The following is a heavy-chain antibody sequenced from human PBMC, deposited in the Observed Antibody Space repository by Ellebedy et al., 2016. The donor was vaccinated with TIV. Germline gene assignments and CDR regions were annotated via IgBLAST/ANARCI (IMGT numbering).Heavy chain of an antibody. D-gene: IGHD3-3*01. CDR1: GGSISSSSYY. CDR2: IYYSGRT. V-gene: IGHV4-39*01. Sequence: SETLSLTCTVSGGSISSSSYYWGWIRQPPGKGLEWIGSIYYSGRTYYNSSLKSRVTISVDTSKNQFSLKLSSVTAADTAVYYCGFAYYYYYGMDVWGQGTTVTVSS. J-gene: IGHJ6*02. CDR3: GFAYYYYYGMDV.